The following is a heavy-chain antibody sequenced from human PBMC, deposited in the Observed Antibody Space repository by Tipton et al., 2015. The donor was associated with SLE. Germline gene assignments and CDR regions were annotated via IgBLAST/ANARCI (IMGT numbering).Heavy chain of an antibody. Sequence: QLVQSGAEVKKPGESLKIFCKGSGYDLFGYWHAWMRQTPGKGLEWMGIIYPDNSDTRYSSSFQGQVTISADKSINTAYLQWSSLKASDTAMYYCARLGRAYCGGDCYPFDYWGQGTLVTASS. CDR3: ARLGRAYCGGDCYPFDY. J-gene: IGHJ4*02. D-gene: IGHD2-21*01. CDR2: IYPDNSDT. V-gene: IGHV5-51*03. CDR1: GYDLFGYW.